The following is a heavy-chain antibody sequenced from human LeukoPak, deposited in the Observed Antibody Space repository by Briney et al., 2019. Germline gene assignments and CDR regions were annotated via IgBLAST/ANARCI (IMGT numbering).Heavy chain of an antibody. CDR1: GGSISSGGYY. Sequence: KPSQTLSLTCTVSGGSISSGGYYWSWIRQHPGKGLEWIGYIYYSGSTYYNPSLKSRVTISVDTSKNQFSLELSSVTAADTAVYYCARDYYDSSGYFDYWGQGTLVTVSS. D-gene: IGHD3-22*01. CDR3: ARDYYDSSGYFDY. V-gene: IGHV4-31*03. J-gene: IGHJ4*02. CDR2: IYYSGST.